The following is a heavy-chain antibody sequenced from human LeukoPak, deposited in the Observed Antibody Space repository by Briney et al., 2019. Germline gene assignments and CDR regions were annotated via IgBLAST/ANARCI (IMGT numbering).Heavy chain of an antibody. CDR1: GFNFNSYT. Sequence: NPGGSLRLSCAASGFNFNSYTMFWVRQAPGKGLEWVSSISSSGTYVYYTDSVKGRFTISRDYAKNSLSLEMNSLRAEDTAVYYCARDRPDYGGNLDIDYWGQGTLVTVSS. D-gene: IGHD4-23*01. CDR2: ISSSGTYV. CDR3: ARDRPDYGGNLDIDY. V-gene: IGHV3-21*01. J-gene: IGHJ4*02.